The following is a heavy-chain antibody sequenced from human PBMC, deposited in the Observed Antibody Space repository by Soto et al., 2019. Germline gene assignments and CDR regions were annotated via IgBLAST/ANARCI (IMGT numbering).Heavy chain of an antibody. CDR2: ISGYNGNT. Sequence: ASVKVCCKASGYTFRSYGISWVRQAPGQGLEWMGWISGYNGNTHYSQKFQGKVTMTTDTSTSTAYMELRNLRSDDTAVYYCAKADSNYAGRFSYYYMDVWGTGTMVTVS. D-gene: IGHD4-4*01. CDR1: GYTFRSYG. J-gene: IGHJ6*03. CDR3: AKADSNYAGRFSYYYMDV. V-gene: IGHV1-18*01.